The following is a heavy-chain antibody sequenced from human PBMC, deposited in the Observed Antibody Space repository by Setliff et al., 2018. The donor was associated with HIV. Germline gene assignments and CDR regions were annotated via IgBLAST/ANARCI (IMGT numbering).Heavy chain of an antibody. D-gene: IGHD5-12*01. CDR3: AKPTSGFYPRPYDL. Sequence: SLRLSCVGTGFAFSTFDMNWVRQIPGKGLEWVAAVSPAGDITYYRDSLRGRFIVSRDNSKNMLFLQMNNLGVEDSAIYYCAKPTSGFYPRPYDLWGHGTKVTVSS. J-gene: IGHJ3*01. V-gene: IGHV3-23*01. CDR1: GFAFSTFD. CDR2: VSPAGDIT.